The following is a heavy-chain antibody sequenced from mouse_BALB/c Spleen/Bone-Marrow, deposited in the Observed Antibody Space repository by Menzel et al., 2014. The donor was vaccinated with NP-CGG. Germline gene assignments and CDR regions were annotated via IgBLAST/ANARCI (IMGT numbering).Heavy chain of an antibody. D-gene: IGHD2-4*01. CDR1: GYTFTSYW. V-gene: IGHV1-7*01. CDR2: IYPSTGYT. J-gene: IGHJ3*01. Sequence: VKLMESGAELAKPGASVKMSCKASGYTFTSYWMHWVKQRPGQGLEWIGYIYPSTGYTEHDQKFKDKAIMTADKSSSTAYMQLSSLTSEDSAVYYCVRDDYAYWGQGTLVTVSA. CDR3: VRDDYAY.